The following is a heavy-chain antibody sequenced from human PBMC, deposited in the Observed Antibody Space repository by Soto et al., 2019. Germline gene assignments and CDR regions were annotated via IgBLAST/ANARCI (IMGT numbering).Heavy chain of an antibody. V-gene: IGHV1-69*13. CDR1: GGTFSSYT. D-gene: IGHD3-16*02. CDR3: ARGYDYLLRNYPNDAFDI. Sequence: SVKVSRKASGGTFSSYTISWVRQAPGQGLEWMGGIIPIVRTANYAQKFQGRVTITADGSTSTAYMELRSLRSNDTAVYYCARGYDYLLRNYPNDAFDIWAQGKMLPVSS. CDR2: IIPIVRTA. J-gene: IGHJ3*02.